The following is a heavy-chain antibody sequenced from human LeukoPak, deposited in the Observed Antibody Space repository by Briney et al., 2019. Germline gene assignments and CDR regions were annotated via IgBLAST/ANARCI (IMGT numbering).Heavy chain of an antibody. D-gene: IGHD6-19*01. J-gene: IGHJ4*02. Sequence: ASVKVSCKASGYTFTGYYMHWVRQAPGQGLEWMGRINPNSGGTNYAQKFQGRVTMTRDTSISTAYMEMSRLRSDDTAVYYCARGSQWLVPIDYWGQGTLVTVSS. V-gene: IGHV1-2*06. CDR2: INPNSGGT. CDR3: ARGSQWLVPIDY. CDR1: GYTFTGYY.